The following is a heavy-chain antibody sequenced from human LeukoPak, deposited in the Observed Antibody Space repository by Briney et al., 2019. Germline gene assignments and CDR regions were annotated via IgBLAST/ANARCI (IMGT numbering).Heavy chain of an antibody. CDR3: AKDPQDFYGSSGYRPERY. J-gene: IGHJ4*02. D-gene: IGHD3-22*01. CDR2: ISYDGTDK. Sequence: GGSLRLSCAASGFNFRSYGMQWVRQAPGKGLEWVTLISYDGTDKYYAASVRGRFAISRDNSKNTLYLQMNSLRPEDTGVYYCAKDPQDFYGSSGYRPERYWGQGTLVTVSS. V-gene: IGHV3-30*18. CDR1: GFNFRSYG.